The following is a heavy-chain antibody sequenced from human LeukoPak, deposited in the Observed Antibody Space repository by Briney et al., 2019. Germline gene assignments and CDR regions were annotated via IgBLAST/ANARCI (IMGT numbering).Heavy chain of an antibody. CDR2: IYYSGST. Sequence: SETLSLTCTVSGGSISSYYWSWIRQPPGKGLEWIGYIYYSGSTNYNPSLKSRVTISVDTSKNQFSLKLSSVTAADTAVYFCARDHRPGYEGYYFDYWGQGTLVTVSS. V-gene: IGHV4-59*12. CDR3: ARDHRPGYEGYYFDY. CDR1: GGSISSYY. D-gene: IGHD3-16*01. J-gene: IGHJ4*02.